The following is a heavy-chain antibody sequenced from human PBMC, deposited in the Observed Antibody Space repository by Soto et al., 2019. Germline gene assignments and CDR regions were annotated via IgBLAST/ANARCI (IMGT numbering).Heavy chain of an antibody. V-gene: IGHV4-31*03. Sequence: QVQLQESGPGLVKPSQTLSLTCTVSGGSISSGGYYWSWIRQHPGKGLEGIGYDYYSGSTYYNPSLKSRVTISVDTSKNLFSLKLSSVTAADTAVYYCATYGDYGPRSFYYFDYWGQGTLVTDSS. CDR1: GGSISSGGYY. CDR3: ATYGDYGPRSFYYFDY. D-gene: IGHD4-17*01. CDR2: DYYSGST. J-gene: IGHJ4*02.